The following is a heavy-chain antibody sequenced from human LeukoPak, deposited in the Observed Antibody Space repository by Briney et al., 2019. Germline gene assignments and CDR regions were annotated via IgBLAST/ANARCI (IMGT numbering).Heavy chain of an antibody. CDR3: ARDRQQLGYYYYGMDV. Sequence: ASVKVSCKASGYTFTGYYMHWVRQAPGQGLEWMGWINPNSGGTNYAQKFQGWVTMTRDTSISTAYIELSRLRSDDTAVYYCARDRQQLGYYYYGMDVWGQGTTVTVSS. CDR2: INPNSGGT. CDR1: GYTFTGYY. J-gene: IGHJ6*02. V-gene: IGHV1-2*04. D-gene: IGHD6-13*01.